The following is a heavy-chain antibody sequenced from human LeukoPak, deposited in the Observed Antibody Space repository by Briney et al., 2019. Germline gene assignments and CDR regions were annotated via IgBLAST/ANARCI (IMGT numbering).Heavy chain of an antibody. D-gene: IGHD5-12*01. CDR3: AKDIGGYSYAADY. CDR2: ISGDGGRT. V-gene: IGHV3-43*02. J-gene: IGHJ4*02. Sequence: GGSLRLSCAASGFTFDDYAMHWVRQAPGKGLEWVSLISGDGGRTYYADSVKGRFTISRDNSKNSLYLQMNSLRIADTALYYCAKDIGGYSYAADYWGQGTLVTVSS. CDR1: GFTFDDYA.